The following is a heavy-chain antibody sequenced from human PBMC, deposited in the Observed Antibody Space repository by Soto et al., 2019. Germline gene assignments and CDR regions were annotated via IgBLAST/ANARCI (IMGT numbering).Heavy chain of an antibody. CDR1: GITFSNSW. D-gene: IGHD7-27*01. V-gene: IGHV3-15*01. CDR2: IKRQTEGATT. CDR3: GTGSAFDL. J-gene: IGHJ3*01. Sequence: PGGSLRLSCVASGITFSNSWMSWVRQAPGKGLEWVGRIKRQTEGATTDYAAPVKGRFTISRDDSKKTLYLQMNSLKIEDTAVYYCGTGSAFDLWGQGTMVPVSS.